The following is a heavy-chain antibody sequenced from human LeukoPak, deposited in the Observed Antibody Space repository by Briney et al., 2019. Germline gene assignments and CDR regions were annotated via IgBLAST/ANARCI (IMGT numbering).Heavy chain of an antibody. CDR1: GYTFETYG. CDR2: INPSGGST. D-gene: IGHD2-2*01. J-gene: IGHJ4*02. V-gene: IGHV1-46*02. Sequence: ASVKVSCKASGYTFETYGISWVRQAPGQGLEWMGIINPSGGSTSYAQKFQGRVTMTRDTSTSTVYMELSSLRSEDTAVYYCASSSRANCSSTSCYVLDYWGQGTLVTVSS. CDR3: ASSSRANCSSTSCYVLDY.